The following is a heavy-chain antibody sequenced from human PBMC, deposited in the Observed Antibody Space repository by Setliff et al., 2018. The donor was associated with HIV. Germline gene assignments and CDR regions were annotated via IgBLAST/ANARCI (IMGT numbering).Heavy chain of an antibody. CDR3: ARGGRYYLPGIAVAGIQRNWFDP. V-gene: IGHV4-39*07. J-gene: IGHJ5*02. D-gene: IGHD6-19*01. Sequence: SETLSLTCIVSGGSISPTNYCWGWIRQTPGQGLEWIGEINHSGSTNYNPSLKSRVSISLDPSTKQVSLRLRSVTAADTAVYYCARGGRYYLPGIAVAGIQRNWFDPWGQGALVTVSS. CDR2: INHSGST. CDR1: GGSISPTNYC.